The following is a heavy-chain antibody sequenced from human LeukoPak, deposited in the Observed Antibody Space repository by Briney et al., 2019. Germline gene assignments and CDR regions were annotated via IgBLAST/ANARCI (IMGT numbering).Heavy chain of an antibody. CDR3: AKDARRTSGWYFFDY. J-gene: IGHJ4*02. CDR1: GFAFSSHS. Sequence: PGGSLRLSCAASGFAFSSHSMHWIRQAPGKGLEWVSAISDGGGSTYYADSVKGRFTISRDNSKNTLFLQMNSLRAEDTAVYYCAKDARRTSGWYFFDYWGQGTLVTVSS. V-gene: IGHV3-23*01. D-gene: IGHD6-19*01. CDR2: ISDGGGST.